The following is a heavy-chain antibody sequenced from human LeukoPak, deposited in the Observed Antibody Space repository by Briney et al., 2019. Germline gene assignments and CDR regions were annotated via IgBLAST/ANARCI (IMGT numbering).Heavy chain of an antibody. CDR3: ARDPRFLEWLLHHNYYYYYGMDV. D-gene: IGHD3-3*01. J-gene: IGHJ6*02. V-gene: IGHV1-18*01. CDR1: GYTFTSYG. Sequence: ASVKVSCKASGYTFTSYGISWARQAPGQGLEWMGWISAYNGNTNYAQKLQGRVTMTTDTSTSTAYMELRSLRSDDTAVYYCARDPRFLEWLLHHNYYYYYGMDVWGQGTTVTVSS. CDR2: ISAYNGNT.